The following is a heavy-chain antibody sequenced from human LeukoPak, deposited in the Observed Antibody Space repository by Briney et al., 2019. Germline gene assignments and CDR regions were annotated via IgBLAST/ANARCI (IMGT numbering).Heavy chain of an antibody. D-gene: IGHD4-17*01. CDR2: ISYDGSNK. Sequence: PGRSLRLSCAASGFTFSSYAMHWVRQAPGKGLEWVAVISYDGSNKYYADSVKGRFTISRDNSKNTLYLQMNSLRAEDTAVYYCASMTTVTTNWGQGTLVTVSS. J-gene: IGHJ4*02. CDR3: ASMTTVTTN. V-gene: IGHV3-30*04. CDR1: GFTFSSYA.